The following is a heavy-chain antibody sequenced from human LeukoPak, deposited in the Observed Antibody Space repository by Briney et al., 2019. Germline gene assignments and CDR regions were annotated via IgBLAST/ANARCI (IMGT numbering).Heavy chain of an antibody. Sequence: PGGSLRLSCAASGFTVSSNYMSWIRQAPGKGLEWVSVIYSGGDTYYADSAKGRFTISRDKSKNTLFLQMNSLRAEDTAVYYCATEGDSSGYYDYWGQGTLVTVSS. D-gene: IGHD3-22*01. CDR2: IYSGGDT. CDR3: ATEGDSSGYYDY. V-gene: IGHV3-53*01. J-gene: IGHJ4*02. CDR1: GFTVSSNY.